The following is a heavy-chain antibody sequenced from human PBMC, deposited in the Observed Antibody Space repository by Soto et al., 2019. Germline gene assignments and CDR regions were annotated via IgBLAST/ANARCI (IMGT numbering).Heavy chain of an antibody. D-gene: IGHD6-13*01. Sequence: ASVKVSCKASGYTFTSYYMHWVRQAPGQGLEWMGIINPSGGSTSYAQKFQGRVTMTRDTSTSTVYMELSSLRSEDTSVYYCAIISQQLRRRESPFDYWGQGTLVTVSS. CDR2: INPSGGST. J-gene: IGHJ4*02. CDR1: GYTFTSYY. V-gene: IGHV1-46*01. CDR3: AIISQQLRRRESPFDY.